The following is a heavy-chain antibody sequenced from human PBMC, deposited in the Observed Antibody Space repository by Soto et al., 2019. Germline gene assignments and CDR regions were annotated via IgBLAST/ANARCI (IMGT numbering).Heavy chain of an antibody. CDR2: ISGSSSTT. J-gene: IGHJ4*02. V-gene: IGHV3-23*01. CDR3: AKGLSPSYYDILTGPDY. D-gene: IGHD3-9*01. CDR1: GFTFSSYA. Sequence: PGGSLRLSCAASGFTFSSYAMNWVRQAPGKGLEWVSVISGSSSTTYYADSVQGRFIISRDNSKNTLYLQMNSLRADDTAIYYCAKGLSPSYYDILTGPDYWGQGTLVTVSS.